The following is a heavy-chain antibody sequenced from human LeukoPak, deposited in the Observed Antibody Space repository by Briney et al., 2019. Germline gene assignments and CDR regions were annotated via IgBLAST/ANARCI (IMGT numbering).Heavy chain of an antibody. V-gene: IGHV3-23*01. Sequence: GGSLRLSCAASGFIFSSYAMSWVRQAPGKGLEWVSAISGTGSGTYYAGSVRGRFTTSRDNSKRTVYLQMNSLRVEDTAVYYCAPLAANIFDYWGQGTLVTASS. CDR2: ISGTGSGT. CDR3: APLAANIFDY. D-gene: IGHD3-9*01. J-gene: IGHJ4*02. CDR1: GFIFSSYA.